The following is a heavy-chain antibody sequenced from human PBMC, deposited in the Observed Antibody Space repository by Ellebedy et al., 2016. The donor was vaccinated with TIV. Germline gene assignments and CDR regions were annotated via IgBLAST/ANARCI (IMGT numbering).Heavy chain of an antibody. CDR1: GGSISSSSYY. CDR2: IYYSGST. D-gene: IGHD6-19*01. V-gene: IGHV4-39*07. J-gene: IGHJ3*02. CDR3: ASSIAVAGTGAFDI. Sequence: MPSETLSLTCAVSGGSISSSSYYWGWIRQPPGKGLEWIGSIYYSGSTYYNPSLKSRVTISVDTSKNQFSLKLSSVTAADTAVYYCASSIAVAGTGAFDIWGQGTMVTVSS.